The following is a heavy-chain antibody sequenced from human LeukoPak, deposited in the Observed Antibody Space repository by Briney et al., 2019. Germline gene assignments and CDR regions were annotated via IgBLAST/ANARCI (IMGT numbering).Heavy chain of an antibody. CDR3: ARSSYSSSSSV. CDR2: ISSSSSYI. Sequence: PGGSLRLSCAASGFTFSSYSMNWVRQAPGEGLEWVSSISSSSSYIYYADSVKGRFTISRDNAKNSLYLQINSLRAEDTAVYYCARSSYSSSSSVWGQGTMVTVSS. J-gene: IGHJ3*01. CDR1: GFTFSSYS. D-gene: IGHD6-6*01. V-gene: IGHV3-21*04.